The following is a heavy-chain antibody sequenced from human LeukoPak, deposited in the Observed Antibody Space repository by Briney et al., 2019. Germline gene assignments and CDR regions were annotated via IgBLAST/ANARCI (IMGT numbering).Heavy chain of an antibody. Sequence: GGSLRLSCAASGFTFSSYSMNWVRQAPGKGLEWISFVSSVSSTIFYADSVKGRFNISRDNSKNTLYLQMKTLRAEDTAFYYCARDEGSGSYGYYFDYWGQGALVTVSS. J-gene: IGHJ4*02. D-gene: IGHD1-26*01. V-gene: IGHV3-48*01. CDR3: ARDEGSGSYGYYFDY. CDR2: VSSVSSTI. CDR1: GFTFSSYS.